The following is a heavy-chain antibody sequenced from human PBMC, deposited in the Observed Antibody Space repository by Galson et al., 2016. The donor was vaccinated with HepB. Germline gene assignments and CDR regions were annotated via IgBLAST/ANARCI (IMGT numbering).Heavy chain of an antibody. CDR2: ISYDGSHK. D-gene: IGHD3-9*01. V-gene: IGHV3-30*18. CDR1: GITFSNCD. CDR3: AKNDILAGYSAFDY. J-gene: IGHJ4*02. Sequence: SLRLSCAASGITFSNCDMHWVRQPPGKGLGWVAVISYDGSHKYYAASVKGRLTISRDNSKNTLSLQMNSLRAEDTAVYYCAKNDILAGYSAFDYWGQGTLVTVSS.